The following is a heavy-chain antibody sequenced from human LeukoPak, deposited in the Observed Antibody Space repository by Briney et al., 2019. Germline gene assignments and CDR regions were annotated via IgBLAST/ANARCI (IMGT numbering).Heavy chain of an antibody. CDR2: IKQDGSDK. D-gene: IGHD2-15*01. CDR3: LTSTRSHRFDY. CDR1: GFTFSSYW. Sequence: PGGSLRLPCAASGFTFSSYWMCWVRQAPGKGLEWVAIIKQDGSDKYYVDSVEGRFIISRDNAKNSLYLQMNSLRAEDTAVYYCLTSTRSHRFDYWGQGTLVTVSS. V-gene: IGHV3-7*01. J-gene: IGHJ4*02.